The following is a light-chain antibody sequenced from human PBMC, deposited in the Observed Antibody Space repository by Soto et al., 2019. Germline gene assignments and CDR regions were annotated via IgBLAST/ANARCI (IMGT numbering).Light chain of an antibody. V-gene: IGKV1-8*01. CDR1: QDISTS. J-gene: IGKJ2*01. Sequence: AIRMTQSPSSFSASTGDRVTITCRASQDISTSLAWYQQKPGKAPKLLIYSASSLQSGVPANFSGSGSGTEFTLTISRLQSEDFATYYCQQYYSNPYTFGQGTKVEIK. CDR3: QQYYSNPYT. CDR2: SAS.